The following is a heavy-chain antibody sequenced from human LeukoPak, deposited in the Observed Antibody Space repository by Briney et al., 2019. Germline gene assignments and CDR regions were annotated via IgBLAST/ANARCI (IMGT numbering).Heavy chain of an antibody. V-gene: IGHV1-18*01. CDR3: AIEGQAAAAYYFHY. CDR1: GYTFTSYG. CDR2: INAYNGNT. Sequence: ASVKVSCKASGYTFTSYGISWVRQAPGQGLEWMGWINAYNGNTNYAQKLQGRVTMTTDTSTSTAYMDLSRLKSDDTAVYYCAIEGQAAAAYYFHYWGQGTLVTVSS. J-gene: IGHJ4*02. D-gene: IGHD6-13*01.